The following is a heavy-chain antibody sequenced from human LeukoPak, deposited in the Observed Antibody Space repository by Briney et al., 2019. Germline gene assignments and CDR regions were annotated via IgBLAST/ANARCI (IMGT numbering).Heavy chain of an antibody. J-gene: IGHJ4*02. V-gene: IGHV1-2*02. D-gene: IGHD2-2*01. CDR2: INPNSGGT. CDR1: GYTFTSYG. CDR3: ARDHCSSTSCLSPGY. Sequence: ASVKVSCKASGYTFTSYGISRVRQAPGQGLEWMGWINPNSGGTNYAQKFQGRVTMTRDTSISTAYMELSRLRSDDTAVYYCARDHCSSTSCLSPGYWGQGTLVTVSS.